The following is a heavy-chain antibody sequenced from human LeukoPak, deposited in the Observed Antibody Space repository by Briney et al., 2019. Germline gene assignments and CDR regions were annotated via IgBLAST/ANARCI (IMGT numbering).Heavy chain of an antibody. CDR3: ARTGYCSSTSCYADAFDI. J-gene: IGHJ3*02. CDR1: GFTVSSYE. Sequence: LTGGSLRLSCAASGFTVSSYEMNWVRQAPGKGLEWVSYISSSGSTIYYADSVKGRFTISRDNAKNSLYLQMNSLRAEDTAVYYCARTGYCSSTSCYADAFDIWGQGTMVTVSS. CDR2: ISSSGSTI. D-gene: IGHD2-2*01. V-gene: IGHV3-48*03.